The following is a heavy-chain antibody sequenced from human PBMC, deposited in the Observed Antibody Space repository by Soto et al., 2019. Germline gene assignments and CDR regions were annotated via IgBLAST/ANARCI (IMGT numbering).Heavy chain of an antibody. CDR2: IIPIFGTA. J-gene: IGHJ6*02. CDR1: GGTFSSYA. D-gene: IGHD2-2*01. V-gene: IGHV1-69*12. CDR3: ARGAGYCISTSCYPSRPYYYYGMDV. Sequence: QVQLVQSGAEVTKPGSSVKVSCKASGGTFSSYAISWVRQAPGQGLEWMGGIIPIFGTANYAQKFQGRVTITADESTSTAYMELSSLRSEDTAVYYCARGAGYCISTSCYPSRPYYYYGMDVWGQGTTVTVSS.